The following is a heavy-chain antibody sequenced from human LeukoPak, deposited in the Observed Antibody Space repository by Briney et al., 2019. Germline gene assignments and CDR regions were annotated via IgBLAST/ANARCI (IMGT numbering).Heavy chain of an antibody. CDR1: GFTLSNHW. J-gene: IGHJ6*02. CDR2: VNRDGSET. CDR3: ARNNGMDV. V-gene: IGHV3-7*03. Sequence: GGSLRLSCAASGFTLSNHWMTWVRQVPGRGPEWVANVNRDGSETYYLDSVKGRFTISKDNAKNSLYLQMNSLRAEDAALYHCARNNGMDVWGQGTTVIVSS.